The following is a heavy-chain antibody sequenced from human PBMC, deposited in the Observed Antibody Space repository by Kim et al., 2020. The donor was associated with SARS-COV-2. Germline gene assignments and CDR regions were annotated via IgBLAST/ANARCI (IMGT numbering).Heavy chain of an antibody. CDR1: GFTFSTYN. V-gene: IGHV3-48*04. J-gene: IGHJ4*02. CDR2: ISISSSNT. CDR3: GRYHADAQPPHV. D-gene: IGHD2-2*01. Sequence: GGSLRLSCVASGFTFSTYNMYWVRQAPGKGLEWISYISISSSNTYYAESVKGRFTISRDNAKNSLYLQMNSLTVGDTAVYFCGRYHADAQPPHVWGQGTLVTVSS.